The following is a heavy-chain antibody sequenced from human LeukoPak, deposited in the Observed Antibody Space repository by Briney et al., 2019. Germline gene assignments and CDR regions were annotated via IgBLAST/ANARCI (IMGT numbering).Heavy chain of an antibody. CDR3: ARVSLGGYCSSTSCYY. J-gene: IGHJ4*02. Sequence: ASVKVSCKASGYTFTSYGISWVRQAPGQGLEWMGWINAYNGNTNYAQELQGRVTMTTDTSTSTAYMELRSLRSDDTAVYYCARVSLGGYCSSTSCYYWGQGTLVTVSS. CDR2: INAYNGNT. V-gene: IGHV1-18*01. CDR1: GYTFTSYG. D-gene: IGHD2-2*03.